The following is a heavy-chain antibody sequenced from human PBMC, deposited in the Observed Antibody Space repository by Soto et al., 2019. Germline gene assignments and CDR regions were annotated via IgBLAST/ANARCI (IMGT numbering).Heavy chain of an antibody. Sequence: GASVKVSCKASGYTFTSYYMHWVRQAPGQGLEWMGIINPSGGNTSYAQKFQGRVTMTRDTSTSTVYMELSSLRSEDTAVYYCARSLAVAGTFDYWGQGTLVTVSS. D-gene: IGHD6-19*01. J-gene: IGHJ4*02. V-gene: IGHV1-46*01. CDR1: GYTFTSYY. CDR2: INPSGGNT. CDR3: ARSLAVAGTFDY.